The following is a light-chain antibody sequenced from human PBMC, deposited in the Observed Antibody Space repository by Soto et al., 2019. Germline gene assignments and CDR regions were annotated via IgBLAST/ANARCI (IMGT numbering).Light chain of an antibody. CDR3: QQAKTFPWT. J-gene: IGKJ1*01. V-gene: IGKV1-12*01. Sequence: HLTQSPSSVAASVGERVTITCRASQDLTSWLAWYQQKPGKAPKLLISGVSTLQGGVPSRFSVSASGTDFTLTINGLQPDDFATYFCQQAKTFPWTFGQGTRVEI. CDR2: GVS. CDR1: QDLTSW.